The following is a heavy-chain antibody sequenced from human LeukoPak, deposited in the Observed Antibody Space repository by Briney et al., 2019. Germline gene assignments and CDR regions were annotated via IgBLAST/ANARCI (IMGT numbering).Heavy chain of an antibody. V-gene: IGHV3-66*01. CDR3: AREDAGGSYSFDY. J-gene: IGHJ4*02. CDR1: GFTVSSNF. CDR2: IYTSGIT. Sequence: GGSLRLSCAVSGFTVSSNFMSWVRQAPGKGPEWVSVIYTSGITYYADSVRGRFSISRDNSKNTLYLQMDSLTVEDTAVYYCAREDAGGSYSFDYWGQGILVTVSS. D-gene: IGHD1-26*01.